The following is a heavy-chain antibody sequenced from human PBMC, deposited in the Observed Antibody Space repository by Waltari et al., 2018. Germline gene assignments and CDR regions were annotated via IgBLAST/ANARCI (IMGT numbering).Heavy chain of an antibody. Sequence: QVQLVQSGAEVKKPGSSVKVSCKASGGTFSSYAISWVRQAPGQGLEWMGGIIPIFGTASYAQKFQGRVTSTTDESTSTAYMELGSLRSEDTAVYYCATGPGIYCGGDCYTENWGQGTLVTVSS. J-gene: IGHJ4*02. CDR1: GGTFSSYA. CDR2: IIPIFGTA. D-gene: IGHD2-21*01. CDR3: ATGPGIYCGGDCYTEN. V-gene: IGHV1-69*05.